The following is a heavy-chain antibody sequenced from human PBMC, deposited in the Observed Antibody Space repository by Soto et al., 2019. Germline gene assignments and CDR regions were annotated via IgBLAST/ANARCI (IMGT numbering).Heavy chain of an antibody. CDR1: GFTFSSYA. J-gene: IGHJ6*02. Sequence: VQLVESGGGVVQPGRSLRLSCAASGFTFSSYAMYWVRQAPGKGLEWVAVISYDGNNKYYADSVKGRFTISRDNSKNTLYLQMNSLRAEDTAVYYCARAECDGGSCYTLVGLRYGMDVWGQGTTVTVSS. V-gene: IGHV3-30-3*01. CDR2: ISYDGNNK. CDR3: ARAECDGGSCYTLVGLRYGMDV. D-gene: IGHD2-15*01.